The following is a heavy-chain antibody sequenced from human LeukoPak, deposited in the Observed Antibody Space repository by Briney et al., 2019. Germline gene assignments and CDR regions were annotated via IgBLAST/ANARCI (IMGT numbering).Heavy chain of an antibody. J-gene: IGHJ4*02. CDR1: GGSISSYY. CDR2: IYYSGST. D-gene: IGHD6-13*01. CDR3: ARNRYSSSFFDY. Sequence: SETLSLTCTVSGGSISSYYWSWIRQPPGKGLEWIGYIYYSGSTNYNPSLKSRVTISVDTSKNQFSLKLGSVTAADTAVYYCARNRYSSSFFDYWGQGTLVTVSS. V-gene: IGHV4-59*01.